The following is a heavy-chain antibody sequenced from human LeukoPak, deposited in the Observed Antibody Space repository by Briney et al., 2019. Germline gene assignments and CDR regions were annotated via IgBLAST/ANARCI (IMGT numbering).Heavy chain of an antibody. CDR2: IKQDGSEK. J-gene: IGHJ4*02. CDR3: ARDGHPYCSGGSCYSAHDY. CDR1: GFTFSSYW. D-gene: IGHD2-15*01. V-gene: IGHV3-7*01. Sequence: GGSLRLSCAASGFTFSSYWMSWVRQAPGKGLEWVANIKQDGSEKYYVDSVKGRFTISRDNAKNSLYLQMNSLRAEDTAVYYCARDGHPYCSGGSCYSAHDYWGQGTLATVSS.